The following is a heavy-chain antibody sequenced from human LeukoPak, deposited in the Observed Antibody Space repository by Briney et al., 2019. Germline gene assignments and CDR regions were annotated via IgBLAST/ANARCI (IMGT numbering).Heavy chain of an antibody. CDR3: ARERSRGFDP. V-gene: IGHV4-34*01. D-gene: IGHD3-10*01. CDR2: INHSGST. CDR1: GGSFSGYY. J-gene: IGHJ5*02. Sequence: ASETLSLTCAAYGGSFSGYYWSWIRQPPGKGLEWIGEINHSGSTNYNPSLKSRVTISVDTSKNQFSLKLSSVTAADTAVYYCARERSRGFDPWGQGTLVTVSS.